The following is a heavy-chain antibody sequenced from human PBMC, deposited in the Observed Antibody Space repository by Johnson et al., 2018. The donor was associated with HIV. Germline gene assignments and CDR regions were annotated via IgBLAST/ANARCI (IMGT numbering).Heavy chain of an antibody. CDR2: ISYDGSNE. CDR3: AREPSNGRGWLGDAFDI. D-gene: IGHD2-8*01. Sequence: QMLLVESGGGVVQPGRSLRLSCAASGFTFSSYAMHWVRQAPGKGLEWVAVISYDGSNEYYADSVKGRFTISRDNSKNTLFLQMTTLRAEDTAVYYCAREPSNGRGWLGDAFDIWGQGTMVTVSS. V-gene: IGHV3-30-3*01. CDR1: GFTFSSYA. J-gene: IGHJ3*02.